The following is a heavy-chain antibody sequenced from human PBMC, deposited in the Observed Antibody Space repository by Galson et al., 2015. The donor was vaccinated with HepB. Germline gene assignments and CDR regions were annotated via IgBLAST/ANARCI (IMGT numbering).Heavy chain of an antibody. CDR2: INPSGGST. J-gene: IGHJ6*02. CDR3: ARSTHIQLEPYYYGMDV. D-gene: IGHD1-1*01. CDR1: GYTFTSYY. Sequence: SVKVSCKASGYTFTSYYMHWVRQAPGQGLEWMGIINPSGGSTSYAQKFQGRVTMTRDTSTSTVYMELSSLRSEDTAVYYCARSTHIQLEPYYYGMDVWGQGTTVTVSS. V-gene: IGHV1-46*01.